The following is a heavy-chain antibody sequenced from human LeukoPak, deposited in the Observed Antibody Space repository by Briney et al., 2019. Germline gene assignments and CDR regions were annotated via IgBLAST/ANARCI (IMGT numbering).Heavy chain of an antibody. CDR2: INHSGST. J-gene: IGHJ4*02. CDR3: ARGGGRTYYYGSGRKPRGGPLDY. Sequence: GSLRLSCAASEFIVSINYMTWVRQPPGKGLEWIGEINHSGSTNYNPSLKSRVTISVDTSKNQFSLKLSSVTAADTAVYYCARGGGRTYYYGSGRKPRGGPLDYWGQGTLVTVSS. D-gene: IGHD3-10*01. V-gene: IGHV4-34*01. CDR1: EFIVSINY.